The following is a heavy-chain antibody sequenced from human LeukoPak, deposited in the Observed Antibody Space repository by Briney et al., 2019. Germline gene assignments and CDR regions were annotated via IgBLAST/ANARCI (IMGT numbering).Heavy chain of an antibody. J-gene: IGHJ6*03. V-gene: IGHV3-23*01. CDR2: IDYSGGSS. D-gene: IGHD3-3*01. CDR3: NYDFWSGYYYYMDV. Sequence: GGSLRLSCTVSGFTLSSYEMSWIRQAPGKGLEWVSSIDYSGGSSYYADSVKGRFTISRDNAKNSLYLQMNSLRAEDTAVYYCNYDFWSGYYYYMDVWGKGTTVTVSS. CDR1: GFTLSSYE.